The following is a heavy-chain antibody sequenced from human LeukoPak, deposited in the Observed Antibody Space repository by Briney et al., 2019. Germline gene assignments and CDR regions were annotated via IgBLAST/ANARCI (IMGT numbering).Heavy chain of an antibody. V-gene: IGHV3-7*01. CDR2: IKRDGSEE. CDR3: ARNGRVLEWVYWYFDL. CDR1: GFTFSNYW. J-gene: IGHJ2*01. D-gene: IGHD3-3*01. Sequence: PGGSLRLSCATSGFTFSNYWMSWVRQAPGKGLEWVANIKRDGSEEYYVDSVKGRFTISRDNAKDSLSLQMNSLRVEDTAVYYCARNGRVLEWVYWYFDLWGRGTLVTVSS.